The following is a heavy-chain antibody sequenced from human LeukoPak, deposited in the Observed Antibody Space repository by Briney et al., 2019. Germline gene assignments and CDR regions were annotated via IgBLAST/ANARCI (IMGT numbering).Heavy chain of an antibody. CDR2: IYSGGST. D-gene: IGHD1-26*01. CDR3: AREVGTTAAYLAD. Sequence: PGGSLRLSCAASGVTVSSNYMSWVRQAPGKGLEWVSIIYSGGSTYYADSVKGRFTISRDNSKNTLFLQMNSLRGEDTAVYYCAREVGTTAAYLADWGQGTLVTVYS. V-gene: IGHV3-66*01. CDR1: GVTVSSNY. J-gene: IGHJ1*01.